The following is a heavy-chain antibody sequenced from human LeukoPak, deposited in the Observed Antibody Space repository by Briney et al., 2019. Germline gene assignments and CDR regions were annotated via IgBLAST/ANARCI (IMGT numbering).Heavy chain of an antibody. CDR3: ASGTDYGGNSV. J-gene: IGHJ4*02. V-gene: IGHV4-30-2*01. CDR1: GFTVSSNY. CDR2: IYHSGST. D-gene: IGHD4-23*01. Sequence: LRLSCAASGFTVSSNYMSWIRQPPGKGLEWIGYIYHSGSTYYNPSLKSRVTISVDRSKNQFSLKLSSVTAADTAVYYCASGTDYGGNSVWGQGTLVTVSS.